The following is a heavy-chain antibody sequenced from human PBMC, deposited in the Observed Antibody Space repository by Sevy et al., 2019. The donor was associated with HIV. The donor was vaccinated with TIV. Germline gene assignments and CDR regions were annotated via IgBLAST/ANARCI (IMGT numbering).Heavy chain of an antibody. CDR3: VTDEEWNGVGATSFDY. V-gene: IGHV3-15*01. CDR2: IKSKTDGGTT. D-gene: IGHD1-26*01. J-gene: IGHJ4*02. CDR1: GFIFSSAW. Sequence: GGSLRLPCAASGFIFSSAWMSWVRQAPGKGLEWVGRIKSKTDGGTTDYAAPVRGRFTISRDDSKNTLYLQMNSLKTEDTAVYYCVTDEEWNGVGATSFDYWGQGTLVTVSS.